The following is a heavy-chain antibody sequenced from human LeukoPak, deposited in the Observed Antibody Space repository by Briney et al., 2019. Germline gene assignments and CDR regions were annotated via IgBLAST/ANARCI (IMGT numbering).Heavy chain of an antibody. CDR1: GFTFSSFP. V-gene: IGHV3-30*04. D-gene: IGHD3-16*01. CDR3: ARSLIPGRWYFDL. J-gene: IGHJ2*01. Sequence: GGSLRLSCAVSGFTFSSFPFHWVRQAPGKGLEWVAAISTDGSYKYHGDSVKGRFTISRDNPMNTLYLQMNGLRPDDTAVYYCARSLIPGRWYFDLWGRGTLVTVFS. CDR2: ISTDGSYK.